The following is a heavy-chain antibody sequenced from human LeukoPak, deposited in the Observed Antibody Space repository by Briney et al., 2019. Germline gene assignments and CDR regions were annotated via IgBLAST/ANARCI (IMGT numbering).Heavy chain of an antibody. Sequence: SETLSLTCTVSGGSISSGDYFWSWIRQPPGKGLEWIGYIYYSGSTYYNPSLKSRVTISVDTSKNQFSLKLSSVTAADTAVYYCASYYYGSGSSNFDYWGQGTLVTVSS. CDR2: IYYSGST. CDR1: GGSISSGDYF. CDR3: ASYYYGSGSSNFDY. V-gene: IGHV4-30-4*01. D-gene: IGHD3-10*01. J-gene: IGHJ4*02.